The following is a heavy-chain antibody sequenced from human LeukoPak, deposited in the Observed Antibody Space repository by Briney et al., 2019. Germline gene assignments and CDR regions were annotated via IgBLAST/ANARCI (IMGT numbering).Heavy chain of an antibody. J-gene: IGHJ4*02. CDR2: IYYSGST. CDR1: GGSVSSGSYY. D-gene: IGHD4-17*01. V-gene: IGHV4-61*01. CDR3: AGACGDPLYFDY. Sequence: SETLSLTCTVSGGSVSSGSYYWSWIRQPPGKGLEWIGYIYYSGSTNYNPSLKSRVTISVDTSKNQFSLKLSSVTAADTAVYYCAGACGDPLYFDYWGQGTLVTVSS.